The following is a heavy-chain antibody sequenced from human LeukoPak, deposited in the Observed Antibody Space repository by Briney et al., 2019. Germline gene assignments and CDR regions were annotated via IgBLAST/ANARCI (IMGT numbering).Heavy chain of an antibody. D-gene: IGHD6-13*01. CDR3: ARAARGSSWYHREKGQSY. CDR1: GYTFTGYY. Sequence: GASVKVSCKASGYTFTGYYMHWVRQAPGQGLEWMGRINPNSGGTNYAQKFQGRVTMTRDTSISTAYMELSRLRSDDTAVYYCARAARGSSWYHREKGQSYWGQGTLVTVSS. CDR2: INPNSGGT. J-gene: IGHJ4*02. V-gene: IGHV1-2*06.